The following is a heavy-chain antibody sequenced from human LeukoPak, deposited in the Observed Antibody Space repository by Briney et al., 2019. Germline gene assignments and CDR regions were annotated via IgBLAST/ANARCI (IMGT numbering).Heavy chain of an antibody. J-gene: IGHJ4*02. V-gene: IGHV4-59*01. CDR1: GGSIGSYY. CDR2: IYYSGST. D-gene: IGHD3-22*01. CDR3: ARGRRGSGYYLDY. Sequence: PSETLSLTCTVSGGSIGSYYWSWIRQPPGKGLEWIGYIYYSGSTNYNPSLKSRVTISVDTSKNQFSLKLSSVTAADTAVYYCARGRRGSGYYLDYWGQGTLVTVSS.